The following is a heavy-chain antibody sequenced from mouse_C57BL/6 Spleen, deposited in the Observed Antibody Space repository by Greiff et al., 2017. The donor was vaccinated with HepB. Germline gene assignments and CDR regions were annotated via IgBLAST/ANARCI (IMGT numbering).Heavy chain of an antibody. CDR1: GYTFTDYY. CDR3: ARYVRRLYYFDY. V-gene: IGHV1-26*01. J-gene: IGHJ2*01. D-gene: IGHD2-14*01. CDR2: INPNNGGT. Sequence: EVQLQQSGPELVKPGASVKISCKASGYTFTDYYMNWVKQSHGKSLEWIGDINPNNGGTSYNQKFKGKATLTVDKSSSTAYMELRSLTSEDSAVYYCARYVRRLYYFDYWGQGTTLIVSS.